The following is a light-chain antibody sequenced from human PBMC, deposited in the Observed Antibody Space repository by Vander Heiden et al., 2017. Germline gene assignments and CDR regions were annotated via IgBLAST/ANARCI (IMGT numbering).Light chain of an antibody. CDR2: DVT. Sequence: QSALTQPRSVSVSPGQSVTISCTRTSSGVGGSSYVSWYQQHPGKAPKLIIYDVTRRPSGVPGRFSGSKSGNTASLTISGLQAEDEADYHCCSYAGSYSFVFATGTKVTVL. J-gene: IGLJ1*01. CDR1: SSGVGGSSY. V-gene: IGLV2-11*01. CDR3: CSYAGSYSFV.